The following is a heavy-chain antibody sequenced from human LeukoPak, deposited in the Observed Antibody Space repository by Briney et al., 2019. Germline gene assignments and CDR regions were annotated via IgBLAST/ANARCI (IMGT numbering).Heavy chain of an antibody. CDR3: AKAWSVVVAFSTFDY. D-gene: IGHD2-15*01. CDR1: GFTFSSYG. Sequence: GGSLILSCAASGFTFSSYGMHWVRQAPGKGLEWVAVISYDGSNKYYADSVKGRFTISRDNSKNTLYLQMNSLRAEDTAVYYCAKAWSVVVAFSTFDYWGQGTLVTVSS. CDR2: ISYDGSNK. V-gene: IGHV3-30*18. J-gene: IGHJ4*02.